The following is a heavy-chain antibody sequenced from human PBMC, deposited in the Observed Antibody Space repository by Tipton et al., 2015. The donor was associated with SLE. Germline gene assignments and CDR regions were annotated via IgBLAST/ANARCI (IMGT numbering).Heavy chain of an antibody. Sequence: LRLSCTVSGGSISSYYWSWIRQPPGKGLEWIGYIYYSGSTNYNPSLKSRVTISVDTSKNQFSLKLSSVTAADTAVYYCAKYFYRGTFDYWGQGTLVTVSS. D-gene: IGHD3-9*01. CDR3: AKYFYRGTFDY. CDR1: GGSISSYY. J-gene: IGHJ4*02. CDR2: IYYSGST. V-gene: IGHV4-59*01.